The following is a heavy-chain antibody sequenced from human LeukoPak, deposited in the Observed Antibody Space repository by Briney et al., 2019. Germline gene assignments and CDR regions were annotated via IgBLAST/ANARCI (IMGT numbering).Heavy chain of an antibody. Sequence: QPGGSLRLSCAASGFTFSSYTMNWIRQAPGKGLEWISFINTKSKAIYYADSVKGRFTITRDNARNLLYLQMNSLRAEDTALYLCVRDQDWAFDYWGQGTLVTVSS. CDR3: VRDQDWAFDY. D-gene: IGHD3-9*01. J-gene: IGHJ4*02. V-gene: IGHV3-48*01. CDR1: GFTFSSYT. CDR2: INTKSKAI.